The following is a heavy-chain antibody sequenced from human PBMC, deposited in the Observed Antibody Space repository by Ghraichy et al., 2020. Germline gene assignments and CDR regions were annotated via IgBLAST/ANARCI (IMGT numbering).Heavy chain of an antibody. CDR1: GGSIISYY. CDR2: IYYSGST. CDR3: ARVTTTSFYYFDY. J-gene: IGHJ4*02. V-gene: IGHV4-59*01. D-gene: IGHD1-14*01. Sequence: SETLSLTCSVSGGSIISYYWSWIRQPPGKGLEWIGYIYYSGSTNYNPSLKSRVTISVDTSKNQFSLKLSSVTTADTAVYYCARVTTTSFYYFDYWGQGTLVTVSS.